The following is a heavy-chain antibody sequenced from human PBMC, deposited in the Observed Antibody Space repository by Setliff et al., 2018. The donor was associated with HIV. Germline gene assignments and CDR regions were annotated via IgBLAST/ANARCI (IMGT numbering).Heavy chain of an antibody. CDR3: ASSAGAVPTTAPYGDYYYYFYMDV. D-gene: IGHD1-1*01. Sequence: VKVSCKASGGIFSRFAFSWVRQAPGQGLEWMGGIIPIFGTPNYAQKFQGRVTITTDESTNTVYMELYSLTSEDTATYYCASSAGAVPTTAPYGDYYYYFYMDVWGKGTTVTVSS. V-gene: IGHV1-69*13. CDR1: GGIFSRFA. CDR2: IIPIFGTP. J-gene: IGHJ6*03.